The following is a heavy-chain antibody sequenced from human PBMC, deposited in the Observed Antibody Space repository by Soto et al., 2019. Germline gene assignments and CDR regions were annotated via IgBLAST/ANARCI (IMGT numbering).Heavy chain of an antibody. V-gene: IGHV3-11*06. CDR1: GFTFSDYY. D-gene: IGHD2-2*01. CDR3: AGSGTNSEYCSSTSCYADYYGMDV. Sequence: QVQLVESGGGLVKPGGSLRLSCAASGFTFSDYYMSWIRQAPGKGLEWVSYISSSSSYTNYADSVKGRFTISRDNAQNSLYLQMSNLRVEDTSLYYCAGSGTNSEYCSSTSCYADYYGMDVWGQGTTVVVSS. CDR2: ISSSSSYT. J-gene: IGHJ6*02.